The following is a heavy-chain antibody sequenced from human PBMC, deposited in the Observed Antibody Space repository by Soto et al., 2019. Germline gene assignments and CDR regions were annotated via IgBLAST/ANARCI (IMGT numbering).Heavy chain of an antibody. J-gene: IGHJ4*02. CDR2: IIPILGIA. V-gene: IGHV1-69*04. CDR1: GGTFSSYA. Sequence: SVKVSCKASGGTFSSYAISWVRQAPGQGLEWMGRIIPILGIANYAQKFQGRVTITADKSTSTAYMELSSLRSEDTAVYYCAGDCSGGSCYSDYWGQGTLVTVSS. D-gene: IGHD2-15*01. CDR3: AGDCSGGSCYSDY.